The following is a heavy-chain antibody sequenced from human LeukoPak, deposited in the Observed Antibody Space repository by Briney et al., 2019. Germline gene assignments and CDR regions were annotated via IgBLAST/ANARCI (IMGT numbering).Heavy chain of an antibody. CDR3: ARFKGGTGFDY. V-gene: IGHV4-39*01. Sequence: PSETLSLTCAVSGGSISTTDFDWAWIRQPPGQGLEWIATISSSGKSYYNPYLMSRVTISVDTSKNQFSLDVTSVTAADTGLFYCARFKGGTGFDYWGQGTLVTVSP. CDR2: ISSSGKS. J-gene: IGHJ4*02. CDR1: GGSISTTDFD. D-gene: IGHD1-26*01.